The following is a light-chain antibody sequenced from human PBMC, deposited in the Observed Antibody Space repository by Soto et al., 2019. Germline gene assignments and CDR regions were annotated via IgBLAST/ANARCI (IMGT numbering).Light chain of an antibody. J-gene: IGKJ1*01. CDR1: QSVSSTY. V-gene: IGKV3-20*01. Sequence: EIVLSQSPGTLSLSPGERATLSCRASQSVSSTYLIWYQQKPGQAPRLLIYGASSRATGVPDRFSGGGSGTDFTLTISRLEPEDFAVYYCQQYGGSPMWTFGQGTKVDI. CDR3: QQYGGSPMWT. CDR2: GAS.